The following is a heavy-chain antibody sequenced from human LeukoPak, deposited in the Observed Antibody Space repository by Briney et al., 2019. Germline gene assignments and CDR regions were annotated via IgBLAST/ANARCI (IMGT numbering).Heavy chain of an antibody. J-gene: IGHJ4*02. CDR2: MSDSGSLT. CDR3: ARGPPPVMKYYFDY. D-gene: IGHD4-11*01. V-gene: IGHV3-23*01. CDR1: GFALSSQA. Sequence: PGGSLRLSCAASGFALSSQAMGWVRQAPGKGLEWVSVMSDSGSLTYYADSVRGRFTISRDNSKNTLFLQMNSLRAEDTAMYYCARGPPPVMKYYFDYWGQGTLVTVSS.